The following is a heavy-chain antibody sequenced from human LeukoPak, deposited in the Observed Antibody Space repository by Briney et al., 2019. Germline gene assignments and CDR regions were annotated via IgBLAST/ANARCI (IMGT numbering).Heavy chain of an antibody. CDR3: AKGGKWDVTPFDY. CDR1: GFTFSSYG. J-gene: IGHJ4*02. CDR2: IWYDGSNK. D-gene: IGHD1-26*01. V-gene: IGHV3-33*06. Sequence: GRSLRLSCAASGFTFSSYGMHWVRQAPGKGLEWVAVIWYDGSNKYYADSVKGRFTISRDNSENTLYLQVNSLRAEDTAVYYCAKGGKWDVTPFDYWGQGTLVTVSS.